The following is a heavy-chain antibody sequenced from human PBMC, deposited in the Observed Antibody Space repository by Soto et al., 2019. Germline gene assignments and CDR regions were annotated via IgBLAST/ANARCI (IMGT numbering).Heavy chain of an antibody. D-gene: IGHD1-26*01. CDR1: GFIFSDHY. Sequence: VQLVESGGGLVQPGGSLRLSCAASGFIFSDHYMDWVRQAPGKGLEWVDRIKNKANSYNTEYAASVKGRFTISRDYSKNSLYLQMNSLKTEDTAVYYCNRISLVGATGGRYFDYWGQGTLLTVSS. V-gene: IGHV3-72*01. CDR3: NRISLVGATGGRYFDY. J-gene: IGHJ4*02. CDR2: IKNKANSYNT.